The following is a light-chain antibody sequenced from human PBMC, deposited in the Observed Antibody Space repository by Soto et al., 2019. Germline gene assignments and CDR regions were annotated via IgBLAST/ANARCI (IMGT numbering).Light chain of an antibody. V-gene: IGKV3-15*01. CDR3: KQYNNWPRAT. CDR2: RTS. J-gene: IGKJ4*01. Sequence: EIILTQSAASLSVSPGERDNLXCRASQSFYNDLAWYQQNAGEAPRLLMFRTSSRATGFQARLSGSGSGKEFNLNISSLQSEDFGVYYCKQYNNWPRATFGGGTKVDIK. CDR1: QSFYND.